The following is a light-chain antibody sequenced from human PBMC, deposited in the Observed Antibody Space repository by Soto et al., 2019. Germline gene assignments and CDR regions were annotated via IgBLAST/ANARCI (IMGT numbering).Light chain of an antibody. CDR3: QQYNNWPRT. CDR1: QSIRSAY. Sequence: EIVLTQSPGTLSLALGEGATLSCRASQSIRSAYLAWYQQIPGQAHRLLIYGASTRATCIPARFSGSGSGTDFPLTISSLQPEDFAVYYCQQYNNWPRTVGQGTKVDI. J-gene: IGKJ1*01. CDR2: GAS. V-gene: IGKV3-20*01.